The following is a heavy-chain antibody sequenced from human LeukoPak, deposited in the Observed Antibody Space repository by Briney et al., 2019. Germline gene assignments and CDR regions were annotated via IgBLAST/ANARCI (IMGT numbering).Heavy chain of an antibody. J-gene: IGHJ4*02. V-gene: IGHV5-51*01. CDR2: IHPGDSDT. D-gene: IGHD3-10*01. Sequence: KVSCKASGYTFTSYGISWVRQMPGKGLEWMGIIHPGDSDTRYSPSFQGQVTISADKSISTAYLQWSSLKASDTAMYYCARFASGDLDYWGQGTLVTVSS. CDR3: ARFASGDLDY. CDR1: GYTFTSYG.